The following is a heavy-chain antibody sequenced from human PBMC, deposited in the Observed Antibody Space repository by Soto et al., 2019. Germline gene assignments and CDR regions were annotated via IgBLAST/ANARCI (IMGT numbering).Heavy chain of an antibody. V-gene: IGHV4-39*02. CDR2: IYYSGTT. D-gene: IGHD6-19*01. J-gene: IGHJ4*02. CDR1: GEPISGTIYY. CDR3: ARPGGTGWFYFDS. Sequence: SQTLSLTCSVSGEPISGTIYYWGCIRQSPGKDLEWIGSIYYSGTTYYNPSLKSRVTIFVDTSKNHFSLQLTSVTAADTAVYYCARPGGTGWFYFDSWGQGSQVTVSS.